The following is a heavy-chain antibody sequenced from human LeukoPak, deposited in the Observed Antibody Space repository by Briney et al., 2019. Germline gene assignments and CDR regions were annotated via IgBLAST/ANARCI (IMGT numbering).Heavy chain of an antibody. J-gene: IGHJ5*02. D-gene: IGHD2-2*01. CDR3: ARDPRDGVVVPAAIIGWFDP. CDR2: ISSSSSYI. V-gene: IGHV3-21*01. CDR1: GFTFSSYS. Sequence: GGSLRLSCAASGFTFSSYSMSWVRQAPGKGLEWVSSISSSSSYIYYADSVKGRFTISRDNAKNSLYLQMNSLRAEDTAVYYCARDPRDGVVVPAAIIGWFDPWGQGTLVTVSS.